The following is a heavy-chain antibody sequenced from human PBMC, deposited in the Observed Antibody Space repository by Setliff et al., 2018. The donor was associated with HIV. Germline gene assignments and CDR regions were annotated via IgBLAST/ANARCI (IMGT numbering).Heavy chain of an antibody. CDR1: GGSISSGSYY. CDR2: IFTSGST. D-gene: IGHD3-10*01. CDR3: ARQGLTMLRGVPAPILYYFDY. Sequence: PSETLSLTCTVSGGSISSGSYYWSWIRQPAGKGLEWIGHIFTSGSTNYNPSLKSRVTIPGDTSKNHFSLKLSSVTATDTAIYYCARQGLTMLRGVPAPILYYFDYWGQGILVTVSS. J-gene: IGHJ4*02. V-gene: IGHV4-61*09.